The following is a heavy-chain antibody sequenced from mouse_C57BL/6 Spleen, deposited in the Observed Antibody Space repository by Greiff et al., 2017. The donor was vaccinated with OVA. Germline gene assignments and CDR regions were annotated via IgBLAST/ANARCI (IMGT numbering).Heavy chain of an antibody. CDR3: ARSGIYYYGSSYGYAMDY. Sequence: VQLQQSGPELVKPGASVKISCKASGYAFSSSWMNWVKQRPGKGLEWIGRIYPGDGDTNYNGKFKGKATLTADKSSSTAYMQLSSLTSEDSAVYFCARSGIYYYGSSYGYAMDYWGQGTSVTVSS. CDR1: GYAFSSSW. J-gene: IGHJ4*01. D-gene: IGHD1-1*01. CDR2: IYPGDGDT. V-gene: IGHV1-82*01.